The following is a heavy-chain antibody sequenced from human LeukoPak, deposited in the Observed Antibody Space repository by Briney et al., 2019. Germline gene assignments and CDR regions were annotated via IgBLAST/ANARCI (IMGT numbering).Heavy chain of an antibody. Sequence: SETLSLTCTVSNDSISNYYWNWIRQSPGKGLEWIGYTYYSGSTNYNPSLKSRVTISPDTSKNQFSLKLSSVTAADAAVYYCAGYSSKWHTIRFDPWGQGTLVTVSS. D-gene: IGHD6-13*01. CDR3: AGYSSKWHTIRFDP. CDR2: TYYSGST. J-gene: IGHJ5*02. V-gene: IGHV4-59*01. CDR1: NDSISNYY.